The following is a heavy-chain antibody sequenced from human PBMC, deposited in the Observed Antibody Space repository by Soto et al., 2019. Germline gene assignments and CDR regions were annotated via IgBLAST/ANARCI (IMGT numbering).Heavy chain of an antibody. V-gene: IGHV3-30*14. D-gene: IGHD3-3*02. J-gene: IGHJ3*01. Sequence: QVRLVESGGGVVQPGTSLRLSCAASGFTFSDYVIHWVRQAAGKGLEWVASMTYDGATEYYADSVKGRFTMSRDNSKRALSLQMNSLRPDDTAVYYCARVRLSIAVNDALDVWGQGTTVTGSS. CDR1: GFTFSDYV. CDR2: MTYDGATE. CDR3: ARVRLSIAVNDALDV.